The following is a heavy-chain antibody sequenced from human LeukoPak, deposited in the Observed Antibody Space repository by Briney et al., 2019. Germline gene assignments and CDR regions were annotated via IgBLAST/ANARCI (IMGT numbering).Heavy chain of an antibody. D-gene: IGHD3-3*01. V-gene: IGHV1-69*05. CDR1: GGTFSSYA. CDR3: ARHMHYNFWSGYAY. Sequence: SVKVSCKASGGTFSSYAISWVRQAPGQGLEWMGGIIPIFGTANYAQKFQGRVTITTDESTSTAYMELSSLRSEDTAVYYCARHMHYNFWSGYAYWGQGTLVTVSS. J-gene: IGHJ4*02. CDR2: IIPIFGTA.